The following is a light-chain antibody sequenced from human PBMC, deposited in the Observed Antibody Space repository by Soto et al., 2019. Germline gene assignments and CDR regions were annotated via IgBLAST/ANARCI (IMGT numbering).Light chain of an antibody. CDR1: GSDVGGYEY. CDR2: EVS. CDR3: ASYTSTYTHV. J-gene: IGLJ1*01. V-gene: IGLV2-14*01. Sequence: QSALTQPASVSGSPGQSITISCTGTGSDVGGYEYVSWYQQHPGKVPKLMIYEVSDRPSGVSTRFSGSKSGNTASLTISGLQAEDEADYYCASYTSTYTHVFGSGTKVTVL.